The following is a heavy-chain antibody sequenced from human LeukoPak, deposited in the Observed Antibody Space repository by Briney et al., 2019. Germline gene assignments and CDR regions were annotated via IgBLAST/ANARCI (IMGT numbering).Heavy chain of an antibody. CDR2: INPNSGGT. J-gene: IGHJ6*03. D-gene: IGHD7-27*01. V-gene: IGHV1-2*06. CDR3: ARGSGDPDAYYYYYYMDV. Sequence: ASVKVSCKASGYTFTGYYMHWVRQAPGQGLEWMGRINPNSGGTNYAQKFQSRVTMTRDTSISTAYMELSRLRSDDTAVYYCARGSGDPDAYYYYYYMDVWGKGTTVTVSS. CDR1: GYTFTGYY.